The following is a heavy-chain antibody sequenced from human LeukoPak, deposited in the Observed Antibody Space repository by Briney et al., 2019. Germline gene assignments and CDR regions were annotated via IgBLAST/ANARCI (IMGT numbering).Heavy chain of an antibody. D-gene: IGHD3-9*01. CDR2: IYSGSST. CDR1: GFTFSSYW. Sequence: GGSLRLSCAASGFTFSSYWMSWGRQAPGEGLGGVSVIYSGSSTYYADSVKGRFTISRDNSKNTLYLQMNSLRAEDTAVYYCASTVPNYDILSDDHRDYWGQGTLVTVSS. V-gene: IGHV3-66*01. CDR3: ASTVPNYDILSDDHRDY. J-gene: IGHJ4*02.